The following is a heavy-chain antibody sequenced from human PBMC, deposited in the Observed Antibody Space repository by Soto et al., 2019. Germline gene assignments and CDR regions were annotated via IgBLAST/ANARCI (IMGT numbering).Heavy chain of an antibody. J-gene: IGHJ6*02. V-gene: IGHV3-15*01. CDR2: IKSKTDGGTT. CDR1: GFTFSNAW. CDR3: TTSPAAIWYYYYGMDV. D-gene: IGHD2-2*02. Sequence: PGGSLRLSCAASGFTFSNAWMSWVRQAPGKGLEWVGRIKSKTDGGTTDYAAPVKGRFTISRDDAKNTLYLQMNSLKTEDTAVYYCTTSPAAIWYYYYGMDVWGQGTTVTVS.